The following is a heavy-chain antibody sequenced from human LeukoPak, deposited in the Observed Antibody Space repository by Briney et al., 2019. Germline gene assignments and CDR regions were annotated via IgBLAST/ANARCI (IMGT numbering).Heavy chain of an antibody. CDR2: IYWNVDK. D-gene: IGHD3-16*01. Sequence: SGPTLVNPTQTLTLTCTFSGFSLSTSGVGVGWIRQPPGKALEWLALIYWNVDKRYSPSLKSRLTITKDTSKNQVVLTMTNMDPVDTATYYCAHAMITFGGVKAFDIWGQGTMVTVSS. CDR3: AHAMITFGGVKAFDI. J-gene: IGHJ3*02. CDR1: GFSLSTSGVG. V-gene: IGHV2-5*01.